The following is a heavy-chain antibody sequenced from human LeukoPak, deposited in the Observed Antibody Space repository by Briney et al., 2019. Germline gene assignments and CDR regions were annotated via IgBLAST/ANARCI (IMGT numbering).Heavy chain of an antibody. D-gene: IGHD7-27*01. CDR2: ISPNSGGT. J-gene: IGHJ3*01. Sequence: ASVKVSCKGSGYTFTDNHMYWIRQAPGQGLECMGWISPNSGGTNYAQKFQGRITMTGDTSISTGYMELSSLRSDDTAVCYCARELGRNAFDSWGAGTMVTVSS. CDR1: GYTFTDNH. V-gene: IGHV1-2*02. CDR3: ARELGRNAFDS.